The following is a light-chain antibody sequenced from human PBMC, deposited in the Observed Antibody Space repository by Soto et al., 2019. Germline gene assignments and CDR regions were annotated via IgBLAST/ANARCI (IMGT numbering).Light chain of an antibody. Sequence: EIVLTQSPATLSLSPGERATLSCRASQSISSRLAWYQQKPGQAPRLLIYDASNRATGIPARFSGSGSGTDFTLTISSLEPEDFAVYYCHQRSNWLTFGGGTKVEIK. V-gene: IGKV3-11*01. J-gene: IGKJ4*01. CDR3: HQRSNWLT. CDR1: QSISSR. CDR2: DAS.